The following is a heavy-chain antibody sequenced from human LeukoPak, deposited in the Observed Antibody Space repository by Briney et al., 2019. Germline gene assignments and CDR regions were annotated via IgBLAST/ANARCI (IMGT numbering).Heavy chain of an antibody. CDR2: IYYSGST. Sequence: PSETLSLTCTVSGGSISSYYWSWIRQPPGKGLEWIGYIYYSGSTNYNPSLKSRVTISVDTSKNQFSLKLSSVTAADTAVYYCARDKWGRTNSDWFDPWGQGTLVTVSS. CDR1: GGSISSYY. CDR3: ARDKWGRTNSDWFDP. V-gene: IGHV4-59*08. J-gene: IGHJ5*02. D-gene: IGHD7-27*01.